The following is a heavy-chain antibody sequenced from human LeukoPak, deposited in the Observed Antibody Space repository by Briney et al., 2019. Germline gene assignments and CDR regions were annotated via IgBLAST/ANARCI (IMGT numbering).Heavy chain of an antibody. J-gene: IGHJ4*02. CDR3: ATSEAIVVVPAAPPLDY. V-gene: IGHV3-11*04. D-gene: IGHD2-2*01. CDR1: GFTFSDYY. Sequence: GGSLRLSCAASGFTFSDYYMSWIRQAPGKGLEWVSYISSSGSTIYYADSVKGRFTISRDNAKNSLYLQMNSLRAEDTAVYYCATSEAIVVVPAAPPLDYWGQGTLVTVSS. CDR2: ISSSGSTI.